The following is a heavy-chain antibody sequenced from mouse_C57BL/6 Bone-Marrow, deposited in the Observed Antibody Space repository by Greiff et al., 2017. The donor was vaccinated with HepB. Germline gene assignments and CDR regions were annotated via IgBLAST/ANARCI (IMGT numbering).Heavy chain of an antibody. D-gene: IGHD1-1*01. J-gene: IGHJ4*01. CDR2: IDPSDSYT. Sequence: QVQLQQPGAELVKPGASVKLSCKASGYTFTSYWMQWVKQRPGQGLEWIGEIDPSDSYTNYNQKFKGKATLTVDTSSSTAYMQLSSLTSEDSAVYYCARRITTVSSYAMDYWGQGTSVTVSS. V-gene: IGHV1-50*01. CDR3: ARRITTVSSYAMDY. CDR1: GYTFTSYW.